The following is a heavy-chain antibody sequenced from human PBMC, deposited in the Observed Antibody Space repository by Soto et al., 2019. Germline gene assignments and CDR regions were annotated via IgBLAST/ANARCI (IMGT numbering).Heavy chain of an antibody. CDR1: GGSVSSGSYY. J-gene: IGHJ4*02. V-gene: IGHV4-61*01. Sequence: QVQLQESGPGLVKPLETLSLTCTVSGGSVSSGSYYWSWIRQPPGKGLEWIGYIYYSGSTKYNPSLKSRVPISVDTSKNQFSLKLSSVTAAATAVYYCARAGLGDGSDYWGQGTLVTVSS. D-gene: IGHD1-26*01. CDR3: ARAGLGDGSDY. CDR2: IYYSGST.